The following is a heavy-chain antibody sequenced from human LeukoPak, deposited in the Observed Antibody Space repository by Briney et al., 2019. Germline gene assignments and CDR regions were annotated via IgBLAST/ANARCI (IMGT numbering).Heavy chain of an antibody. V-gene: IGHV1-2*02. CDR1: GYTFTGYY. Sequence: ASVKVSCKASGYTFTGYYMHWVRQAPGQGLEWMGWINPNSGGTNYAQKFQGRVTTTRDTSISTAYMELSRLRSDDTAVYYCARDLTYYYDSSGYTADYWGQGTLVTVSS. CDR3: ARDLTYYYDSSGYTADY. D-gene: IGHD3-22*01. CDR2: INPNSGGT. J-gene: IGHJ4*02.